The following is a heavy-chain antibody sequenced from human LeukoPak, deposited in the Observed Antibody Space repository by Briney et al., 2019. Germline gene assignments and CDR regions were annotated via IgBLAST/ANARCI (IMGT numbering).Heavy chain of an antibody. CDR3: ARDRVSSSSWFAY. J-gene: IGHJ4*02. D-gene: IGHD6-13*01. Sequence: ASVKVSCKASGYTFTGYYMHWVRQAPGQGLEWVGWISAYNGNTNYAQKLQGRVTMTTDTSTSTDYVELRSLRSDDTAVYDCARDRVSSSSWFAYWGQGTLVTVSS. CDR1: GYTFTGYY. CDR2: ISAYNGNT. V-gene: IGHV1-18*04.